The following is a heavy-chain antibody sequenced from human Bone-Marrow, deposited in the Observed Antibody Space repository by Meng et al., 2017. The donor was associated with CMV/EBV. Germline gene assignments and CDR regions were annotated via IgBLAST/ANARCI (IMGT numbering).Heavy chain of an antibody. J-gene: IGHJ4*02. CDR2: IIPILGIA. V-gene: IGHV1-69*10. CDR3: ARVRCSSTSCYMGYYFDY. Sequence: SVKVSCKASGGTFSSYAISWVRQAPGQGLEWMGGIIPILGIANYAQKFQGRVTITADKSTSTAYMELSSLRSEDTAVYYCARVRCSSTSCYMGYYFDYWGQGMLVTVSS. CDR1: GGTFSSYA. D-gene: IGHD2-2*02.